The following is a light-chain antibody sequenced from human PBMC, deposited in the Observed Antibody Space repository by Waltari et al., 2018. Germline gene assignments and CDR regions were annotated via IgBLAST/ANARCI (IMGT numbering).Light chain of an antibody. CDR3: QQYYSKPLP. Sequence: DIQMTQSPSSLSASFGARVTITCRASQGGGNSLSWYQQKPGKATKLLLYAASRLESGVPSRFSGSGAGTDYTLTIISLQSEDVATYFCQQYYSKPLPFGGGTKVEIK. V-gene: IGKV1-NL1*01. J-gene: IGKJ4*01. CDR1: QGGGNS. CDR2: AAS.